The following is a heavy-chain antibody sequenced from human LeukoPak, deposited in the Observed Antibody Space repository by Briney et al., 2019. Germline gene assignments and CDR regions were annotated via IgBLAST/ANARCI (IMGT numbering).Heavy chain of an antibody. V-gene: IGHV1-2*02. CDR2: INPNSGGT. J-gene: IGHJ6*02. CDR3: ARDIAAVRLFYYGMDV. D-gene: IGHD6-13*01. Sequence: ASVKVSCKASGYTFTGYYMHWVRQAPGQGLEWMGWINPNSGGTNSAQKFQGRVTMTRDTSISTAYMELSRLRSDDTAVYYCARDIAAVRLFYYGMDVWGQGTTVTVSS. CDR1: GYTFTGYY.